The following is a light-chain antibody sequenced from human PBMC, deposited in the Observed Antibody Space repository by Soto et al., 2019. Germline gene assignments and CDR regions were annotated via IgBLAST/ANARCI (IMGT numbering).Light chain of an antibody. J-gene: IGKJ1*01. V-gene: IGKV1-5*03. CDR1: QTISSW. CDR3: QHYNSYSEA. CDR2: KAS. Sequence: DIQMTQSPSTLSGSVGDRVTLTCRASQTISSWLAWYQQKPGKAPKLLIYKASTLKSGVPSRFSGSGSGTEFTLTISSLQPDDVATYYCQHYNSYSEAFGQGTKVELK.